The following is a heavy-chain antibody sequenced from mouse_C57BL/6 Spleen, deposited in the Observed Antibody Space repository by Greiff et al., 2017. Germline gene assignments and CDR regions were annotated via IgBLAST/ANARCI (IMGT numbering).Heavy chain of an antibody. J-gene: IGHJ3*01. CDR3: ARHGETAQASWFAY. V-gene: IGHV5-6*01. CDR1: GFTFSSYG. CDR2: ISSGGSYT. D-gene: IGHD3-2*02. Sequence: EVKLVESGGDLVKPGGSLKLSCAASGFTFSSYGMSWVRQTPDKRLEWVATISSGGSYTYYPDSVKGRFTISRDNAKNTLYLQMSSLKSEDTAMYYCARHGETAQASWFAYWGQGTLVTVSA.